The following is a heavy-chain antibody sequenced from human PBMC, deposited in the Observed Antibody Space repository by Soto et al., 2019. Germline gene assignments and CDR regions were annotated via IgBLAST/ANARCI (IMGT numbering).Heavy chain of an antibody. CDR3: ARDGGYRMGVDDYGMDV. Sequence: EVQLVESGGGLVKPGGSLRLSCAASGFTFSSYSMNWVRQAPGKGLEWVSSISSSSSYIYYADSVKGRFTISRDNAKNPLYLQMNSLRAEDTAVYYCARDGGYRMGVDDYGMDVWGQGTTVTVSS. CDR1: GFTFSSYS. J-gene: IGHJ6*02. V-gene: IGHV3-21*01. D-gene: IGHD5-12*01. CDR2: ISSSSSYI.